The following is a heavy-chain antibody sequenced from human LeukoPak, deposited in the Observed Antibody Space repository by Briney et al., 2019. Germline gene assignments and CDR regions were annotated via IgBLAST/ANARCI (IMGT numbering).Heavy chain of an antibody. J-gene: IGHJ6*03. V-gene: IGHV4-59*01. Sequence: SETRSLTWTVTGASISRYYCSWIRQPPGKGLECLGYIYYSGSTNYNPSLKSRVTISVDTSKNQFSLKLSSVTAADTAVYYCARLITGTTGYYYYYYMDVWGKGTTVTVSS. CDR1: GASISRYY. CDR3: ARLITGTTGYYYYYYMDV. D-gene: IGHD1-20*01. CDR2: IYYSGST.